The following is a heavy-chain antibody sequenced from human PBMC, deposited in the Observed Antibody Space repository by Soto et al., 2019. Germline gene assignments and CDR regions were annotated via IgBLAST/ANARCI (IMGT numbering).Heavy chain of an antibody. CDR3: AKAEYFDSSGTRGDLYYYAKDV. J-gene: IGHJ6*02. V-gene: IGHV3-30*18. Sequence: GGSLRLSCAASRFTFSSYGMHWVRQAPGKGLEWVAVISYDGRNEKYADSVKGRFTISRDDSKNTLYLQMNSLRGEDTAVYYCAKAEYFDSSGTRGDLYYYAKDVWGQGTTVTVSS. CDR2: ISYDGRNE. CDR1: RFTFSSYG. D-gene: IGHD3-22*01.